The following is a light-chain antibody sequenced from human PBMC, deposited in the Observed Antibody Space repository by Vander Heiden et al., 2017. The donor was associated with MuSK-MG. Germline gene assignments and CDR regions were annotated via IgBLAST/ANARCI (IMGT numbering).Light chain of an antibody. CDR1: QSVSSSY. CDR3: QQYGTSACS. V-gene: IGKV3-20*01. J-gene: IGKJ2*04. CDR2: GAF. Sequence: EIVLTQSPVPLSLSPGEIPTLSCRASQSVSSSYLAWYQQKPGQAPRLLIYGAFRRASGIPDRFSGSGSGTDFTLSISRLEPEDFGVYYCQQYGTSACSFGQGTKLEIK.